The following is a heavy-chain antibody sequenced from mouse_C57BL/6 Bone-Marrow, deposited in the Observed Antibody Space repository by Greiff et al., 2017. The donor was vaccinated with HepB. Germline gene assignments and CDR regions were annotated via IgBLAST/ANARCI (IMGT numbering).Heavy chain of an antibody. V-gene: IGHV3-6*01. J-gene: IGHJ1*03. CDR2: ISYDGSN. CDR1: GYSITSGYY. Sequence: ESGPGLVKLSQSLSLTCSVTGYSITSGYYWNWIRQFPGNKLEWMGYISYDGSNNYNPSLKNRISITRDTSKNQFFLKLNSVTTEDTATYYCARPWYFDVWGTGTTVTVSS. CDR3: ARPWYFDV.